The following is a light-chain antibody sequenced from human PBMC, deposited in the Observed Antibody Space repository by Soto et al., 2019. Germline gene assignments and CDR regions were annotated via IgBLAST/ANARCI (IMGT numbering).Light chain of an antibody. CDR1: HSLLHSNGYNY. CDR2: AAY. V-gene: IGKV2-28*01. Sequence: DIVMTQSPLSLPVTPGEPASISCSSSHSLLHSNGYNYLDWYLQKPGQSPQLLIYAAYNLQSGVPSRFSGSGSGTDFTLAISALQPDDFATYFCQQTYSIPLTFGGGTKVDIK. J-gene: IGKJ4*01. CDR3: QQTYSIPLT.